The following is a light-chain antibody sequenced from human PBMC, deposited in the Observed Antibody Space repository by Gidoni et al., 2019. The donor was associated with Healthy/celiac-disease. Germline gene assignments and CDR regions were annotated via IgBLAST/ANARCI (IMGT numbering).Light chain of an antibody. CDR1: QSVSSSY. Sequence: LVLTQSPGTLSLSPGERATLSCRASQSVSSSYLAWYQQKPGQAPRLLIYGASSRATGIPDRFSGSGSGTDFTLTISRLEPEDFAVYYCQQYGSSPPALTFGGGTKVEIK. V-gene: IGKV3-20*01. CDR3: QQYGSSPPALT. J-gene: IGKJ4*01. CDR2: GAS.